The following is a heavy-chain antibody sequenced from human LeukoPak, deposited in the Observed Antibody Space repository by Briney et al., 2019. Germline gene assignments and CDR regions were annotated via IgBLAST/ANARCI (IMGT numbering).Heavy chain of an antibody. CDR1: GGSISSSSYY. J-gene: IGHJ4*02. D-gene: IGHD3-22*01. CDR3: AREVKDDYYDSSALDY. V-gene: IGHV4-39*02. Sequence: SETLSLTCTVSGGSISSSSYYWGWIRQPPGKGLEWIGSIYYSGSTYYNPFLKSRVTISVDTSKNQFSLKLSSVTAADTAVYYCAREVKDDYYDSSALDYWGQGTLATVSS. CDR2: IYYSGST.